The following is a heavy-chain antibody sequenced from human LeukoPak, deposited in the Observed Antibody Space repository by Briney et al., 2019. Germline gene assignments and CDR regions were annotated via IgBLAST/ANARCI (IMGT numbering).Heavy chain of an antibody. CDR3: ARAPMFALDAFDI. CDR1: GGSISSSSYY. J-gene: IGHJ3*02. V-gene: IGHV4-39*07. CDR2: IYYSGST. D-gene: IGHD3-10*02. Sequence: SETLSLTCTVSGGSISSSSYYWGWIRQPPGKGLEWIGSIYYSGSTYYNPSLKSRVTISVDTSKNQFSLKLSSVTAADTAVYYCARAPMFALDAFDIWGQGTMVTVSS.